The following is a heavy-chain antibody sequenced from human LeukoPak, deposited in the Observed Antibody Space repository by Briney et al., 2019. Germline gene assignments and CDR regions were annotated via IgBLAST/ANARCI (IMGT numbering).Heavy chain of an antibody. V-gene: IGHV3-33*01. Sequence: GGSLRLSCAASGFTFSSYGMHWVRQAPGKGLEWVAVIWYDGSNKYYADSVKGRFTISRDNSKNTLYLQMNSLRAEDTAVYYCATDGDRYYYDTSGPYWGQGTLVTVSS. J-gene: IGHJ4*02. CDR1: GFTFSSYG. CDR3: ATDGDRYYYDTSGPY. CDR2: IWYDGSNK. D-gene: IGHD3-22*01.